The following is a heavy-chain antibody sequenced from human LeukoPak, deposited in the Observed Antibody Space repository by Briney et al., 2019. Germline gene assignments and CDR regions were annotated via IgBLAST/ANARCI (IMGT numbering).Heavy chain of an antibody. CDR2: INSDGSNT. Sequence: GGSLRLSCAASGFTFSSYWMHWVRQAPGKGLVWVSNINSDGSNTNYADSVKGRFTISRDNAKNTLYLQMNSLRAEDTAVYYCARGFYGGTTNDYWGQGTLVTVSS. D-gene: IGHD4-23*01. CDR1: GFTFSSYW. V-gene: IGHV3-74*01. CDR3: ARGFYGGTTNDY. J-gene: IGHJ4*02.